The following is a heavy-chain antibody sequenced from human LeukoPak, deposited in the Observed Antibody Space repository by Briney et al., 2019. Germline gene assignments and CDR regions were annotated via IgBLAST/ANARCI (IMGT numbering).Heavy chain of an antibody. D-gene: IGHD5-18*01. J-gene: IGHJ6*02. V-gene: IGHV1-8*01. CDR2: MNPNSGNA. Sequence: ASVKVSCKASGYTFTSYDINWVRQATGQGLEWMGWMNPNSGNAGYAQNFQGRVTMTRNMSISTAYMELSSLRSEDTAIYYCARKYGYSYYYYGLDVWGQGTTVTVSS. CDR3: ARKYGYSYYYYGLDV. CDR1: GYTFTSYD.